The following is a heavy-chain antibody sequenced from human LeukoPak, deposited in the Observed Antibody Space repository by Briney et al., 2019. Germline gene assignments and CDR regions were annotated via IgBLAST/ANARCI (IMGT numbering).Heavy chain of an antibody. Sequence: GGSLRLSCAASGYTFTTYAMSWVRQAPGKGLEWVSAISGSGGSTYYADSVKGRFTISRDNSKNTLYLQMNSLRAEDTAVFYCAKANYYDSSGYFDYWGQGTLVTVSS. D-gene: IGHD3-22*01. CDR2: ISGSGGST. J-gene: IGHJ4*02. CDR3: AKANYYDSSGYFDY. CDR1: GYTFTTYA. V-gene: IGHV3-23*01.